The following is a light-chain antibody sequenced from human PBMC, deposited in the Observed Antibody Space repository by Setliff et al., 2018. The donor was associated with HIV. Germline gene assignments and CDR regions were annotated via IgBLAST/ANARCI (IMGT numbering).Light chain of an antibody. CDR1: SSDIGTYDR. CDR3: MSYLSTNSYV. Sequence: QSVLTQPASVSGTPGQSITISCTGSSSDIGTYDRVSWYQQRPDGGPRLIIYDVIRRPSGVPHRFSGSKSGNTASLTISGLQTEDEADYYCMSYLSTNSYVFGTGTKVTVL. J-gene: IGLJ1*01. CDR2: DVI. V-gene: IGLV2-14*03.